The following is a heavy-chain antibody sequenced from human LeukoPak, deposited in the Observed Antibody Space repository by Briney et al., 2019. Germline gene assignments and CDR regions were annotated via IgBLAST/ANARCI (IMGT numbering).Heavy chain of an antibody. V-gene: IGHV3-23*01. J-gene: IGHJ3*02. CDR1: GFTFSSYA. D-gene: IGHD2-2*03. CDR2: ISGSGGST. CDR3: AKGGGYCSSTSCLHAFDI. Sequence: GGSLRLSCAASGFTFSSYAMSWVRQAPGRGLEWVSAISGSGGSTYYADSVKGRFTISRDNSKNTLYLQMNSLRAEDTAVYYCAKGGGYCSSTSCLHAFDIWGQGTMVTVSS.